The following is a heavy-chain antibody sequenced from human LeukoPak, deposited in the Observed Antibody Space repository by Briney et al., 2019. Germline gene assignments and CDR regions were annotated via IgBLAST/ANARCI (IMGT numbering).Heavy chain of an antibody. CDR3: AGLAVADDFDY. J-gene: IGHJ4*02. CDR1: GGSISSYY. CDR2: IYYSGST. D-gene: IGHD6-19*01. V-gene: IGHV4-59*08. Sequence: SETLSLTCTVSGGSISSYYWSWIQQPPGKGLEWIGYIYYSGSTNYNPSLKSRVTISVDTSKNQFSLKLSSVTAADTAVYYCAGLAVADDFDYWGQGTLVTVSS.